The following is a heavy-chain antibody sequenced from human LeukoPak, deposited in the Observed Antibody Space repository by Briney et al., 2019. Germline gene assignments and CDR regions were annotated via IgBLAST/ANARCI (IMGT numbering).Heavy chain of an antibody. CDR3: AKWGDYDVLTGYYVPDY. D-gene: IGHD3-9*01. V-gene: IGHV3-23*01. CDR2: ILGSGGST. CDR1: GFTFSNYA. Sequence: PGASLRLSCAASGFTFSNYAMSWVRQAPGKGLEWVSAILGSGGSTYYADSVKGRFIVSRDNSKSTLYLQMNSLRAEDTALNYCAKWGDYDVLTGYYVPDYWGQGTLVTVSS. J-gene: IGHJ4*02.